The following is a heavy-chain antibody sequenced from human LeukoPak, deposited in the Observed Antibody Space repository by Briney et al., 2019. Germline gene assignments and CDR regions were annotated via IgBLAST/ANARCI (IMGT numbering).Heavy chain of an antibody. D-gene: IGHD1-20*01. J-gene: IGHJ5*02. CDR2: IKGDGYGK. Sequence: GGSLRLSCAASGFTFSESTMAWVGHAPGKGLEGLANIKGDGYGKHYEDSVKGPLTMSRYNAQNYLDLQINSLRVDDMVVYYCMRENNCKDYSWGQGILVTVSS. V-gene: IGHV3-7*01. CDR3: MRENNCKDYS. CDR1: GFTFSEST.